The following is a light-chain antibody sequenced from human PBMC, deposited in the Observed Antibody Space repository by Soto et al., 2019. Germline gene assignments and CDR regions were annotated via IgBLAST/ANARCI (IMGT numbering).Light chain of an antibody. Sequence: DIQMTQTPSSLSASVGDRFTITCVASQGIRNDLGWYQQKPGKAPKRLIYAASSLQSGVPSRFSGSGSETEFTLTITSLQPEDSATYYCQQRNSYPRTFGQGTKVDIK. V-gene: IGKV1-17*01. CDR2: AAS. CDR1: QGIRND. CDR3: QQRNSYPRT. J-gene: IGKJ2*01.